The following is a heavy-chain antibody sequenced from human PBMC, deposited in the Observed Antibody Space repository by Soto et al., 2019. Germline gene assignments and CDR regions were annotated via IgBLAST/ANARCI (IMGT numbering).Heavy chain of an antibody. CDR3: ARVGYDSSGYSDY. CDR1: GGSFSGYY. J-gene: IGHJ4*02. D-gene: IGHD3-22*01. V-gene: IGHV4-34*01. Sequence: PSETLSLTCAVYGGSFSGYYWSWIRQPPGKGLEWIGEINHSGSTNYNPSLKSRDTISVDTSKNQFSLKLSSVTAADTVVYYCARVGYDSSGYSDYWGQGTLVTVSS. CDR2: INHSGST.